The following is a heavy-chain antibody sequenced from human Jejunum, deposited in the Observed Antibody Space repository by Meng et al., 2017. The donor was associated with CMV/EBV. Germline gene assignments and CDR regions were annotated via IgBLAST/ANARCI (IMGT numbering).Heavy chain of an antibody. J-gene: IGHJ6*02. CDR2: INPKSGGT. CDR3: VREGFCSTTSCFRPYGMDV. Sequence: GYYMHWVRQAPGQGLEWMAWINPKSGGTNYAQKFQGRVTMTRDTSISTAYMELSRLRSDDTAMYYCVREGFCSTTSCFRPYGMDVWGQGTTVTVS. V-gene: IGHV1-2*02. D-gene: IGHD2-2*01. CDR1: GYY.